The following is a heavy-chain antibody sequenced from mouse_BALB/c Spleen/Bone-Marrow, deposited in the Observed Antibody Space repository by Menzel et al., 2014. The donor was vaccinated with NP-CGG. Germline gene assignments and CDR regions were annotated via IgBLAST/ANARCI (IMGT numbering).Heavy chain of an antibody. Sequence: QVQLQQPGPGLVAPSQSLSITCTVSGFSLTSYGVHWVRQPPGKGLEWLGVIWAGGSTNYNTTLMSRLSISKDNSNSQVFLKMNSLQTDDTAMYYCARADCIYWYFDDWGEGTTVTVSS. CDR3: ARADCIYWYFDD. J-gene: IGHJ1*01. CDR2: IWAGGST. V-gene: IGHV2-9*02. CDR1: GFSLTSYG.